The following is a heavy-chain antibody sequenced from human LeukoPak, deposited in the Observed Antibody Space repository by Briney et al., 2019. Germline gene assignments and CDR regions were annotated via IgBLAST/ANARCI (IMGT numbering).Heavy chain of an antibody. CDR3: ARRPNIVATIGDFDY. V-gene: IGHV7-4-1*02. Sequence: ASVKVSCKASGNTFTSYAMNWVRQAPGQGLEWMGWINTNTGNPTYAQGFTGRFVFSLDTSVSTAYLQISSLKAEDTAVYYCARRPNIVATIGDFDYWGQGTLVTVSS. CDR1: GNTFTSYA. D-gene: IGHD5-12*01. CDR2: INTNTGNP. J-gene: IGHJ4*02.